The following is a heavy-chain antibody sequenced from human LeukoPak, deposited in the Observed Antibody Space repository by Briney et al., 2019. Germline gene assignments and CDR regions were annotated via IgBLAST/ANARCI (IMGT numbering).Heavy chain of an antibody. CDR1: GDSVPSNSAA. Sequence: SQTLSLTCAISGDSVPSNSAAWNWIRQSPSRGLEWLGRTYYRSKWYNDYAVSVKSRITISPDTSKNQFPLQLNSVTPEDTAVYYCARDRGIAVAGPGYFDYWGQGTPVTVSS. V-gene: IGHV6-1*01. D-gene: IGHD6-19*01. CDR2: TYYRSKWYN. CDR3: ARDRGIAVAGPGYFDY. J-gene: IGHJ4*02.